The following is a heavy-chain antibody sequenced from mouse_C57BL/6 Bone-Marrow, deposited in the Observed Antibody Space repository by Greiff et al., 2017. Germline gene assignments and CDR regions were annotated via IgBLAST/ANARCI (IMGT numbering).Heavy chain of an antibody. CDR1: DYDFPFHD. J-gene: IGHJ3*01. V-gene: IGHV5-2*01. Sequence: EVKLMESGGGLVQPGESLKLSCESNDYDFPFHDMSWVRKTPEKRLELVAAINSDGGSTYYPDTMERRFIISRDNTKKTLYLQLGSLRSEDTALYYCARGPRFAYWGQGTLVTVSA. CDR2: INSDGGST. CDR3: ARGPRFAY.